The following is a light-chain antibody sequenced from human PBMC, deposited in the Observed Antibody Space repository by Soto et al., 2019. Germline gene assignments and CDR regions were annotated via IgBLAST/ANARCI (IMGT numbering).Light chain of an antibody. CDR1: SSDVGGFNY. CDR3: NSYTSSSTYV. V-gene: IGLV2-14*03. J-gene: IGLJ1*01. CDR2: DVT. Sequence: QSVLAQPASVSGSPGHSITISRTGTSSDVGGFNYVSWYQQHPGKAPKLMIYDVTNRPSGVSYRFSGSKSGNTASLTISGLQAEDEADYYCNSYTSSSTYVFGTGTKVTVL.